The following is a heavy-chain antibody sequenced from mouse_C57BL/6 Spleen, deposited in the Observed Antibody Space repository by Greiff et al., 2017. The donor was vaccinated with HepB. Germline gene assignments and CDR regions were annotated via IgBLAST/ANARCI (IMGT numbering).Heavy chain of an antibody. V-gene: IGHV1-64*01. CDR1: GYTFTSYW. J-gene: IGHJ2*01. CDR2: IHPNSGST. D-gene: IGHD1-1*01. CDR3: AITTVVEGY. Sequence: QVQLKESGAELVKPGASVKLSCKASGYTFTSYWMHWVKQRPGQGLEWIGMIHPNSGSTNYNEKFKSKATLTVDKSSSTAYMQLSSLTSEDSAVYYCAITTVVEGYWGQGTTLTVSS.